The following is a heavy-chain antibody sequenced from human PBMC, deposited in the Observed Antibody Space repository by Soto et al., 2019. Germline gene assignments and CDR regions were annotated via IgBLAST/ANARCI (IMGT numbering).Heavy chain of an antibody. CDR1: GGSISSGDFF. D-gene: IGHD4-17*01. J-gene: IGHJ3*02. Sequence: QVQLQESGPGLVKPSQTLSLTCTVSGGSISSGDFFWTWIRQPPGKGLEWIGYVSYSGSTYYNPFLKSRVTIAVDTSKNPFSLNLSSVTAADTAVYYCARDGMTTVTTGSIGGQGTMVTVSS. V-gene: IGHV4-30-4*01. CDR2: VSYSGST. CDR3: ARDGMTTVTTGSI.